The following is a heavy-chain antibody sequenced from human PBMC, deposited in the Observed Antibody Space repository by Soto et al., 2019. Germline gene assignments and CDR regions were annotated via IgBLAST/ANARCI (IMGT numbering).Heavy chain of an antibody. J-gene: IGHJ4*02. Sequence: PGGSPRLSCAASGFTFSSYSMNWVRQAPGKGLEWVSYISSSSSTIYYADSVKGRFTISRDNANNSLYLQMNNLRDEDTAVYYCARDRLNRYSDYWGQGTLVTVSS. V-gene: IGHV3-48*02. CDR2: ISSSSSTI. CDR1: GFTFSSYS. CDR3: ARDRLNRYSDY.